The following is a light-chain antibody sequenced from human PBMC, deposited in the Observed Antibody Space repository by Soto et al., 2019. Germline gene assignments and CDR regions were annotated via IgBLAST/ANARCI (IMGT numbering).Light chain of an antibody. CDR1: SSNIGSKT. CDR2: SNY. J-gene: IGLJ1*01. Sequence: SVLTQPPSASGTPGQRVTISCSGSSSNIGSKTVNWYQQLPGTAPKLLIYSNYQRPSGVPDRFSGSKSSTSASLAISGLQFEDEADYYCAAWDASLNGYVFGTGTKVTVL. CDR3: AAWDASLNGYV. V-gene: IGLV1-44*01.